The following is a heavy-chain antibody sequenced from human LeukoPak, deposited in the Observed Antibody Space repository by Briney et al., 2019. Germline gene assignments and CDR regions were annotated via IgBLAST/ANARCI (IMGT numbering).Heavy chain of an antibody. V-gene: IGHV3-30*02. CDR2: IRYDGSNK. J-gene: IGHJ3*02. CDR3: ATPHYYDSSGYWLDAFDI. Sequence: GGSLRLSCAASGFTFSSYGMHWVRQAPGKGLEWVAFIRYDGSNKYCADSVKGRFTISRDNSKNTLYLQMNSLRAEDTAVYYCATPHYYDSSGYWLDAFDIWGQGTMVTVSS. CDR1: GFTFSSYG. D-gene: IGHD3-22*01.